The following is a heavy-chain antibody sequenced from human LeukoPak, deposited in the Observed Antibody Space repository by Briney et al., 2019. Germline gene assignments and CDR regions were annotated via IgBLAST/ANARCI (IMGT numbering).Heavy chain of an antibody. CDR3: AKDGPNCSGGSCYRSSVDY. V-gene: IGHV3-21*01. J-gene: IGHJ4*02. Sequence: PGGSLRLSCAASRFTFSTYSMNWVRQAPGKVLEWVSSIGSGSSYIYYADSVKGRFTISRDNAKNSLYLQMNSLRAEDTAVYYCAKDGPNCSGGSCYRSSVDYWGQGTLVTVSS. CDR1: RFTFSTYS. D-gene: IGHD2-15*01. CDR2: IGSGSSYI.